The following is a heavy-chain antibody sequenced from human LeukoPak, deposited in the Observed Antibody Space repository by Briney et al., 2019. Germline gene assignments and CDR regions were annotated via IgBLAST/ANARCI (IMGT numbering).Heavy chain of an antibody. V-gene: IGHV4-4*07. CDR3: ARAIWYGSGTTAFDY. J-gene: IGHJ4*02. Sequence: PSETLSLTCTVSGGSISSYYWSWIRQPAGKGLEWIGRIYNSGCTNYNTNYNPSLTSRVTMSVDTSKNQFSLKLNSVSAADTAVYFCARAIWYGSGTTAFDYWGQGTLVTVSP. CDR1: GGSISSYY. D-gene: IGHD3-10*01. CDR2: IYNSGCT.